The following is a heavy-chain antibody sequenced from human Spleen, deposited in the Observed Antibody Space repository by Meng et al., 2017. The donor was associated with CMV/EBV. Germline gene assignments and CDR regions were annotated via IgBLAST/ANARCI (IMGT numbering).Heavy chain of an antibody. D-gene: IGHD4-11*01. CDR2: IYSRGST. CDR1: GFSVNYTY. J-gene: IGHJ6*02. CDR3: ARMDYSRMDV. Sequence: GGSLRLSCAASGFSVNYTYMSWVRQAPGKGLEWVSVIYSRGSTYYGDSMKGRFTISRDSSKNILYLHMNGLRAEDTAVYYCARMDYSRMDVWGQGTTVTVSS. V-gene: IGHV3-53*01.